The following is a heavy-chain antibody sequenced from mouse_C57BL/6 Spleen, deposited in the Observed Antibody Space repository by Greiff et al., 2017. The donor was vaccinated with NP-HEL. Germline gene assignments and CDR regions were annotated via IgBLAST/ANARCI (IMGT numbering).Heavy chain of an antibody. CDR1: GYTFTSYW. Sequence: QVQLQQPGAELVRPGSSVKLSCMASGYTFTSYWMHWVKQRPIQGLEWIGNIDPSDSETHYNQKFKDKATLTVDKSSSTAYMQLSSLTSEDSAVYYCARTDYGAWFAYWGQGTLVTVSA. J-gene: IGHJ3*01. CDR2: IDPSDSET. V-gene: IGHV1-52*01. D-gene: IGHD1-1*01. CDR3: ARTDYGAWFAY.